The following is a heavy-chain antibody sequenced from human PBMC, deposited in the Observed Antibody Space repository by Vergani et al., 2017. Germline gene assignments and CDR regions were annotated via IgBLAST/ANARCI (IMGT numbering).Heavy chain of an antibody. CDR3: AKRGSSSLNYYYYYGMDV. V-gene: IGHV3-23*01. D-gene: IGHD6-6*01. J-gene: IGHJ6*02. CDR1: GFTFSSYA. CDR2: ISGSGGST. Sequence: EVQLLESGGGLVQPGGSLRLSCAASGFTFSSYAMSWVRQAPGKGLEGVSAISGSGGSTYYADSVKGRFTISRDNSKNTLYLQMNSLRAEDTAVYYCAKRGSSSLNYYYYYGMDVWGQGTTVTVSS.